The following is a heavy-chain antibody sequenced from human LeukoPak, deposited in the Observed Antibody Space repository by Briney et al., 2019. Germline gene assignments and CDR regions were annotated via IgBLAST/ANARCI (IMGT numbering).Heavy chain of an antibody. V-gene: IGHV3-21*01. CDR1: GFTFSSYA. J-gene: IGHJ4*02. Sequence: PGGSLRLSCAASGFTFSSYAMHWVRQAPGKGLEWVSSISSSSSYIYYADSVKGRFTISRDNAKNSLYLQMNSLRAEDTAVYYCARDTYYGSGTPYWGQGTLVTVSS. CDR2: ISSSSSYI. D-gene: IGHD3-10*01. CDR3: ARDTYYGSGTPY.